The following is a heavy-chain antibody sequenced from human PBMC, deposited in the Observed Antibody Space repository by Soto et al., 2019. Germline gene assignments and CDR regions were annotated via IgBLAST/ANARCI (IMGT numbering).Heavy chain of an antibody. V-gene: IGHV3-48*02. CDR1: GFSLSTYN. Sequence: EAQLVESGGGLVQPGGSLRLSCAASGFSLSTYNMIWVRQAPGRGLEWVSYITSSSGTIYYADSVKGRFTISRDNAKNSVYLQMNSLGDEDTAVDYCARGDNPLYYYHYYMDVWGKGTTVTVSS. J-gene: IGHJ6*03. CDR3: ARGDNPLYYYHYYMDV. CDR2: ITSSSGTI.